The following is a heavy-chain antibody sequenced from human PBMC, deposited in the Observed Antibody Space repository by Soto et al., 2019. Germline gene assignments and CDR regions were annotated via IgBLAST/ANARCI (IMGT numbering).Heavy chain of an antibody. CDR3: ARDLITMVRGTLAGLDV. Sequence: GASVKVSCKASGYTFTSYAMHWVRQAPGQRLEWMGWINAGNGNTKYSQKFQGRVTITRDTSASTAYMELSSLRSEDTAVYYCARDLITMVRGTLAGLDVWGQGTTVTVSS. J-gene: IGHJ6*02. CDR2: INAGNGNT. D-gene: IGHD3-10*01. CDR1: GYTFTSYA. V-gene: IGHV1-3*01.